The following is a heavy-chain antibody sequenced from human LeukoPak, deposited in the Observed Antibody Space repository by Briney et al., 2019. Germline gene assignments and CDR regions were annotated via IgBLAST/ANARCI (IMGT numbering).Heavy chain of an antibody. J-gene: IGHJ3*01. V-gene: IGHV4-39*01. Sequence: SETLSLTCTVSGGSVSSSSHYWSWIRQPPGKGLEWIGSIYYSGSTYYNPSLKSRVTISVDTSKNQFALKLSSVTAADTAVYYCAHFRGGAFDFWGQGTMVTVSS. CDR2: IYYSGST. D-gene: IGHD3-16*01. CDR3: AHFRGGAFDF. CDR1: GGSVSSSSHY.